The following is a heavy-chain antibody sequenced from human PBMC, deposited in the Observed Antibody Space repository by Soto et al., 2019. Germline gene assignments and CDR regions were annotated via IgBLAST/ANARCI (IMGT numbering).Heavy chain of an antibody. CDR1: GYTFTSYG. Sequence: ASVKVSFKASGYTFTSYGISWVRQAPGQGLEWMGWISAYNGNTNYAQKLQGRVTMTTDTSTSTAYMELRSLRSDDTAVYYCARDLFLYCSGGSCYSDYWGQGTLVTVSS. CDR2: ISAYNGNT. D-gene: IGHD2-15*01. CDR3: ARDLFLYCSGGSCYSDY. V-gene: IGHV1-18*01. J-gene: IGHJ4*02.